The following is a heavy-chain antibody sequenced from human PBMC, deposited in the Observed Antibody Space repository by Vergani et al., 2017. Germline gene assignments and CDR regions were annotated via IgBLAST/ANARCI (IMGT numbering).Heavy chain of an antibody. CDR2: IYYSGST. V-gene: IGHV4-31*03. D-gene: IGHD1-26*01. J-gene: IGHJ4*02. Sequence: QVQLQESGPGLVKPSQTLSLTCTVSGGSISSGGYYWSWIRQHPGKGLEWIGYIYYSGSTYYNPSLTSRVTISVDTSKNQFSLKLSSVTAADPAVYYCARTTYGWKVGYFDYWGQGTLVTVSS. CDR3: ARTTYGWKVGYFDY. CDR1: GGSISSGGYY.